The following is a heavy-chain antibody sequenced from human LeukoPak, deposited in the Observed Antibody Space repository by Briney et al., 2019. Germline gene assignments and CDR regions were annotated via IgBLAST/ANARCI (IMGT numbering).Heavy chain of an antibody. D-gene: IGHD3-22*01. V-gene: IGHV3-7*01. CDR1: GFTFGKYW. CDR2: IEQDGSEE. Sequence: GGSLRLSCVASGFTFGKYWMAWVRQAPGEGLEWLANIEQDGSEEYYLDSVRGRFTVSRDNAKNTLYLQMNSLRAEDTAVYYCSNGIYDRSYWGQGTQVTVSS. J-gene: IGHJ4*02. CDR3: SNGIYDRSY.